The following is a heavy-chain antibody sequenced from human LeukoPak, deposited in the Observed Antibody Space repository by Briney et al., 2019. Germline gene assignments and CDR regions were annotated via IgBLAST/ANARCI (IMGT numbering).Heavy chain of an antibody. CDR3: ARDYYDSSGYGAFDI. Sequence: GGSLRLSCAASGFIFSHYSMNWVRQAPGKGLEWVSSISSRSSYIFYADSMKGRFTISRDNAENSLYLQMNSLRADDTAVYYCARDYYDSSGYGAFDIWGQGTMVTVSS. CDR2: ISSRSSYI. D-gene: IGHD3-22*01. J-gene: IGHJ3*02. V-gene: IGHV3-21*04. CDR1: GFIFSHYS.